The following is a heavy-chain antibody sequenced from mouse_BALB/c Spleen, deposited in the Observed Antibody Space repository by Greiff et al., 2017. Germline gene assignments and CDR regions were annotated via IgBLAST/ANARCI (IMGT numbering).Heavy chain of an antibody. CDR1: GFTFSSYA. CDR2: ISSGGSYT. V-gene: IGHV5-9-3*01. D-gene: IGHD1-1*01. J-gene: IGHJ2*01. Sequence: EVHLVESGGGLVKPGGSLKLSCAASGFTFSSYAMSWVRQTPEKRLEWVATISSGGSYTYYPDSVKGRFTISRDNAKNTLYLQMSSLRSEDTAMYYCARRNYYGSSYLDYWGQGTTLTVSS. CDR3: ARRNYYGSSYLDY.